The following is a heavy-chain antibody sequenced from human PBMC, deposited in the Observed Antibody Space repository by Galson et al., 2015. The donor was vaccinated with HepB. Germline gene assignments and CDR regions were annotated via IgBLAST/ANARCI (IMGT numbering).Heavy chain of an antibody. D-gene: IGHD5-18*01. CDR3: ASVAWRGVTFDY. V-gene: IGHV4-59*01. CDR1: GGSISSYY. J-gene: IGHJ4*02. Sequence: ETLSLTCTVSGGSISSYYWSWIRQPPGKGLEWIGYIYYSGSTNYNSSLKSRVTISVDTSKNQFSLKLSSVTAADTAVYYCASVAWRGVTFDYWGQGTLVTVSS. CDR2: IYYSGST.